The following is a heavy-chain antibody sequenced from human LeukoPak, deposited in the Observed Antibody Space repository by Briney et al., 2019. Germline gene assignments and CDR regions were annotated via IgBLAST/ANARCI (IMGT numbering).Heavy chain of an antibody. Sequence: ASVKVSCKASGYTFTGYYMHWVRQAPGQGLEWMGWINPNTGATDIAQKFQGRVTMTRDTSISAAYVELSRLRSDDTAVYYCTRDHCSYINCYEDYYYGMDVWGQGTTVTVSS. CDR2: INPNTGAT. J-gene: IGHJ6*02. D-gene: IGHD2-2*01. CDR1: GYTFTGYY. V-gene: IGHV1-2*02. CDR3: TRDHCSYINCYEDYYYGMDV.